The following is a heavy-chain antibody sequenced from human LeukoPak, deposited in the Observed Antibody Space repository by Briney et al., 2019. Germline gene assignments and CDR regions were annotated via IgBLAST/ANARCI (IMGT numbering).Heavy chain of an antibody. Sequence: GGSLRLSCAASGFTFSNYAMSWIRQAPGKGLEYISYISSAGGSIYYADSVKGRFTISRDNAKNSLYLQMNSLRAEDTAVYYCARDHGPLDYWGQGTLVTVSS. V-gene: IGHV3-11*04. CDR2: ISSAGGSI. CDR1: GFTFSNYA. D-gene: IGHD4-17*01. J-gene: IGHJ4*02. CDR3: ARDHGPLDY.